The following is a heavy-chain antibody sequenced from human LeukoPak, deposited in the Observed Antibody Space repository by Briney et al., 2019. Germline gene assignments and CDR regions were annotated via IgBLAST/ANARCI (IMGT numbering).Heavy chain of an antibody. CDR2: ISGSGGST. Sequence: GGSLRLSCAAPGFTFSSYAMSWVRQAPGKGLEWVSAISGSGGSTYYADSVKGRFTISRDNSKNTLYLQMNSLRAEDTAVYYCAKGTKHPYDFWSGPTGSFDYWGQGTLVTVSS. CDR1: GFTFSSYA. CDR3: AKGTKHPYDFWSGPTGSFDY. D-gene: IGHD3-3*01. J-gene: IGHJ4*02. V-gene: IGHV3-23*01.